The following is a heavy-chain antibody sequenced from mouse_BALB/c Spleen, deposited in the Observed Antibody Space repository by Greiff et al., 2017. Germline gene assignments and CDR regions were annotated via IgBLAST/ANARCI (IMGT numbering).Heavy chain of an antibody. CDR1: GFTFSSYA. CDR3: ARALVWDWYFDV. CDR2: ISSGGST. J-gene: IGHJ1*01. D-gene: IGHD2-10*02. V-gene: IGHV5-6-5*01. Sequence: EVKLMESGGGLVKPGGSLKLSCAASGFTFSSYAMSWVRQTPEKRLEWVASISSGGSTYYPDSVKGRFTISRDNARNILYLQMSSLRSEDTAMYYCARALVWDWYFDVWGAGTTVTVSS.